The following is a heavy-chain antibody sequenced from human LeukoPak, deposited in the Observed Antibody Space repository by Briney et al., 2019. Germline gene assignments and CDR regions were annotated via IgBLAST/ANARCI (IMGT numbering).Heavy chain of an antibody. Sequence: ASVKVSCKASGYTVTSYGISWVRQAPGQGLEWMGWISAYNGNTNYAQKLQGRVTMTTDTSTSTAYMELRSLRSDDTAVYYCARPYGSGSYYNSPLDYWGQGTLVTVSS. CDR1: GYTVTSYG. J-gene: IGHJ4*02. D-gene: IGHD3-10*01. CDR3: ARPYGSGSYYNSPLDY. CDR2: ISAYNGNT. V-gene: IGHV1-18*04.